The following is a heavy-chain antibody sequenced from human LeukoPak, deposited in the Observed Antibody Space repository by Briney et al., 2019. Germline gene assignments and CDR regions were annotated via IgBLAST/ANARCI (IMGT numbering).Heavy chain of an antibody. D-gene: IGHD1-26*01. Sequence: ASVKVCCKASGYTFTGYYMHWVRQAPGQGLEWMGWINPNSGGTNYAQKFQGRVTMTRDTSISTAYMELSRLRSDDTAVYYCARELPEWELLIPHYWGQGTLVTVSS. V-gene: IGHV1-2*02. J-gene: IGHJ4*02. CDR1: GYTFTGYY. CDR3: ARELPEWELLIPHY. CDR2: INPNSGGT.